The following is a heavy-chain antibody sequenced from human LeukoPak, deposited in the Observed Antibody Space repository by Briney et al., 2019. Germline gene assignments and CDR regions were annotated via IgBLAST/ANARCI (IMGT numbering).Heavy chain of an antibody. CDR3: ARRSGSYSYYFDY. V-gene: IGHV3-53*04. D-gene: IGHD1-26*01. CDR2: IYSGGST. J-gene: IGHJ4*02. Sequence: PGGSLRLSCAASGFTVSSNYMSRVRQAPGKGLEWVSVIYSGGSTYYADSVKGRFTISRHNSKNTLYLQMNSLRAEDTAVYYCARRSGSYSYYFDYWGQGTLVTVSS. CDR1: GFTVSSNY.